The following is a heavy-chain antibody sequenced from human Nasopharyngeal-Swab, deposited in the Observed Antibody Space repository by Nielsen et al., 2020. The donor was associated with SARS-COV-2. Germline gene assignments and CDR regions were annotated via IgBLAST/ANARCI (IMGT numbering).Heavy chain of an antibody. CDR3: ARDIRFRPRGGDIVGATPFDY. V-gene: IGHV1-18*01. D-gene: IGHD1-26*01. J-gene: IGHJ4*02. Sequence: ASVKVSCKASGYTFTSYGISWVRQAPGQGLEWMGWISAYNGNTNYAQKLQGRVTMTTDTSTSTAYMELRSLRSDDTAVYYCARDIRFRPRGGDIVGATPFDYWGQGTLVTVSS. CDR2: ISAYNGNT. CDR1: GYTFTSYG.